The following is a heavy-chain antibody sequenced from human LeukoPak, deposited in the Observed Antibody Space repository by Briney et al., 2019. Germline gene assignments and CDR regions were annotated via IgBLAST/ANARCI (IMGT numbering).Heavy chain of an antibody. CDR2: ISGSGGST. J-gene: IGHJ3*02. V-gene: IGHV3-23*01. D-gene: IGHD3-10*01. CDR3: AKVLGWFGELVLRDAFDI. Sequence: GGSLRLSCAASGFTFSSYAMSWVRQAPGKGLEWVSAISGSGGSTYYADSVKGRFTISRDNSKNTLYLQMNSLRAEDTAVYYCAKVLGWFGELVLRDAFDIWGQGTMVTVSS. CDR1: GFTFSSYA.